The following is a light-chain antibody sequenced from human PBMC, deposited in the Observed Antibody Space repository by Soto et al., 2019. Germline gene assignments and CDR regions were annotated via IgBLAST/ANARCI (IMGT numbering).Light chain of an antibody. CDR1: QIVTSDY. Sequence: IVLTQSPGTLSLSPGERVTLSCRASQIVTSDYLAWYHQAPGQAPRLLIYGAFNRATGISDRFSGSGSGTDFTLSISKLEPGDFGVYYCQQYATVTFAQGPKVDXK. CDR3: QQYATVT. J-gene: IGKJ1*01. V-gene: IGKV3-20*01. CDR2: GAF.